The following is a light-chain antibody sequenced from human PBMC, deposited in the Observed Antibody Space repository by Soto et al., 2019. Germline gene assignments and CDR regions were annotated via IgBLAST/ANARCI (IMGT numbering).Light chain of an antibody. CDR1: NIGSKS. Sequence: SYELTQPPSVSVAPGKTARISCGGTNIGSKSVHWYQRKPRQAPVLVIYSDSDLPSVIPERFSGSNSGNTATLTISRVEAGDEADYYCQVWDSSCAHVVFGGGTKVTVL. J-gene: IGLJ2*01. CDR3: QVWDSSCAHVV. V-gene: IGLV3-21*04. CDR2: SDS.